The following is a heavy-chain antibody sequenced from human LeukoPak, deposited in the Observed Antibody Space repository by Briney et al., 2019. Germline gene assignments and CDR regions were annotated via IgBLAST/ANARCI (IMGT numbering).Heavy chain of an antibody. Sequence: GRSLRLSCAASGFTFSSYAMHWVRQAPGKGLEWVAVISYDGSNKYYADSVKGRFTISRDNSKNTLYLQMNSLRAEDTAVYCCARESVGATNWGQGTLVTVSS. CDR3: ARESVGATN. V-gene: IGHV3-30*04. CDR2: ISYDGSNK. J-gene: IGHJ4*02. CDR1: GFTFSSYA. D-gene: IGHD1-26*01.